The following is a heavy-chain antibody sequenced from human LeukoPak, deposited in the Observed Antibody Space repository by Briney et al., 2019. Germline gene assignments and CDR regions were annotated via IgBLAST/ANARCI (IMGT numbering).Heavy chain of an antibody. CDR3: AREQRWLQDLDY. V-gene: IGHV3-74*01. Sequence: GGSLRLSCAASGFTFSSYWMHWVRQAPGKGLVWVSRINSDGSSRSYADSVKGRFTISRDNAKNTLYLQMNSLRAEDTAVYYCAREQRWLQDLDYWGQGTLVTVSS. D-gene: IGHD5-24*01. CDR2: INSDGSSR. CDR1: GFTFSSYW. J-gene: IGHJ4*02.